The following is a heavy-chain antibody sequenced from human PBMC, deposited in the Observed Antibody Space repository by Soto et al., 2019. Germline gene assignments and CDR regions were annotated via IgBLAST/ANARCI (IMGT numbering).Heavy chain of an antibody. Sequence: GASVKVSCKASGYTFTSYGITWVRQAPGQGLEWMGWIRTYSGNTNYAQRLQGRVTMTTDTSTSTAYMELRSLKSDDTAVYYCAKNTGAGYFYPLDVWGQGTTVTVSS. CDR2: IRTYSGNT. D-gene: IGHD3-10*01. CDR1: GYTFTSYG. J-gene: IGHJ6*02. CDR3: AKNTGAGYFYPLDV. V-gene: IGHV1-18*01.